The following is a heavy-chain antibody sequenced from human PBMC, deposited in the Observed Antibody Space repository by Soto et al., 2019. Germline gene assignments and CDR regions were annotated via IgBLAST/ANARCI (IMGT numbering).Heavy chain of an antibody. CDR3: ARDQSYLSF. CDR2: ISPNGDTT. D-gene: IGHD3-10*01. CDR1: GLTFSNYA. J-gene: IGHJ4*02. Sequence: GGSLRLSCAASGLTFSNYAMSWVRQAPGMGLEWVSAISPNGDTTNYADSVKGRFTISRDNSKNTVYLQMNSLRADDTAVYYCARDQSYLSFWGLGILVTVSS. V-gene: IGHV3-23*01.